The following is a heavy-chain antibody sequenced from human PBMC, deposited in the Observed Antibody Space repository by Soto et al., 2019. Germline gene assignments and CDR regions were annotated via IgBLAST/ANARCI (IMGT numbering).Heavy chain of an antibody. D-gene: IGHD3-3*01. Sequence: QVQLQESGPGLVKPSQTLSLTCTVSGGSISSGGYYWSWIRQHPGKGLEWIGYIYYSGRTYYNPSLTSRVTIPVDTPKNQVSLKLSSVTAADTAVYYCARIKTLPNSYYDFWSGPPTWFDPWGQGTLVTVSS. V-gene: IGHV4-31*03. J-gene: IGHJ5*02. CDR2: IYYSGRT. CDR1: GGSISSGGYY. CDR3: ARIKTLPNSYYDFWSGPPTWFDP.